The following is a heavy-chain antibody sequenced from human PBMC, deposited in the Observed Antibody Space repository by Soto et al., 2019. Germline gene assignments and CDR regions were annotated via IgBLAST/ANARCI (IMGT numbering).Heavy chain of an antibody. CDR1: GFTFSSYS. V-gene: IGHV3-21*01. Sequence: GGSLRLSCAASGFTFSSYSMNWVRQAPGKGLEWVSSISSSSSYIYYADSVKGRFTISRDNAKNSLYLQMNSLRAEDTAVYYCARDPTYCSGGSCYPEYFQHWGQGTLVTVSS. D-gene: IGHD2-15*01. J-gene: IGHJ1*01. CDR2: ISSSSSYI. CDR3: ARDPTYCSGGSCYPEYFQH.